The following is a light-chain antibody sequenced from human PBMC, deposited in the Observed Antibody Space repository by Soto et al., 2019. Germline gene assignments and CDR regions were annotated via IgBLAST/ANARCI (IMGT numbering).Light chain of an antibody. CDR3: QQFYSAPFT. Sequence: DIVMTQSPDSLAVSLGERATINCKSSQSVLHSSNNKNYLAWYQQKPGQPPKLLISWASTRVSGVTDRFSGSGSETVFTLTISSLQAEDVAVYYCQQFYSAPFTFGQGTNLEI. CDR1: QSVLHSSNNKNY. CDR2: WAS. V-gene: IGKV4-1*01. J-gene: IGKJ2*01.